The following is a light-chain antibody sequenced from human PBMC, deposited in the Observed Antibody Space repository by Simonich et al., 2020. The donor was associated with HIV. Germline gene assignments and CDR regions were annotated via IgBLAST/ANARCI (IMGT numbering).Light chain of an antibody. CDR3: QQYYSTPYT. V-gene: IGKV4-1*01. CDR1: QSFLYSSNNKNY. J-gene: IGKJ2*01. CDR2: WAS. Sequence: DIVMTQSPDSLAVSLGERATIDCKSSQSFLYSSNNKNYLAWYQQKPGHPPKLLIYWASTRQSGVPDRFSGSGSGTDFTLTISSLQAEDVAVYYCQQYYSTPYTFGQGTKLEIK.